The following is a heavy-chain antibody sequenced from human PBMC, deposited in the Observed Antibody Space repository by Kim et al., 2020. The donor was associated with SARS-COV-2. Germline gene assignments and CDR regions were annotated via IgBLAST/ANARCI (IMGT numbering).Heavy chain of an antibody. V-gene: IGHV3-9*01. D-gene: IGHD3-3*01. Sequence: GGSLRLSCAASGFTFDDYAMHWVRQAPGKGLEWVSGISWNSGSIGYADSVKGRFTISRDNAKNSLYLQMNSLRAEDTALYYCAKDMRSSWSGYIPPYYYYCMDVWGQGTPATASS. J-gene: IGHJ6*02. CDR3: AKDMRSSWSGYIPPYYYYCMDV. CDR1: GFTFDDYA. CDR2: ISWNSGSI.